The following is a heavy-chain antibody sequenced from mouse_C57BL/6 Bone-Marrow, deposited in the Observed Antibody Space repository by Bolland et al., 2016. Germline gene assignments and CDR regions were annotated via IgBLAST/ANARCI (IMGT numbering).Heavy chain of an antibody. J-gene: IGHJ2*01. Sequence: NNGGTIYNQKFKGKATLTVDNSSSTAYMELRSLTSEDTAVYYCARGPTVVATDYWGQGTT. CDR2: NNGGT. CDR3: ARGPTVVATDY. V-gene: IGHV1-18*01. D-gene: IGHD1-1*01.